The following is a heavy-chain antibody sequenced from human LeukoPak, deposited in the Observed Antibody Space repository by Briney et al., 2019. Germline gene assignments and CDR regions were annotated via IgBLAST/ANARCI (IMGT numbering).Heavy chain of an antibody. CDR3: ARVSLWVGESGRVNNY. CDR1: GFTFSSYW. V-gene: IGHV3-7*01. CDR2: IKQDGSEK. Sequence: GGSLRLSCAASGFTFSSYWMSWVRQAPGKGLEWVANIKQDGSEKYYVDSVKGRFTISRDNAKNSLYLQMNSLRAEDTAVYYCARVSLWVGESGRVNNYWGQGTLVTVSS. J-gene: IGHJ4*02. D-gene: IGHD3-10*01.